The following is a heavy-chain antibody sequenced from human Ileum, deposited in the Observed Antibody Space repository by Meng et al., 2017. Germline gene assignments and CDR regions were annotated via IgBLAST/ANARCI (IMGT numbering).Heavy chain of an antibody. CDR2: IYNGGNT. CDR3: ATPFPGSASFYKRLGS. J-gene: IGHJ5*02. V-gene: IGHV4-31*03. D-gene: IGHD3-10*01. Sequence: QVQLQESGPGLVKPSQTLSLTCTVSGGSINSGAYYWTWIRQHPGKGLEWIGYIYNGGNTHYNPSLKSRISISLDTSKNQFSLKLSSVTAADTAVYYCATPFPGSASFYKRLGSWGQGTLVTVSS. CDR1: GGSINSGAYY.